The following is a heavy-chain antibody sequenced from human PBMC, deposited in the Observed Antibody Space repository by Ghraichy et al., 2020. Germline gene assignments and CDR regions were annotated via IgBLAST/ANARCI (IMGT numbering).Heavy chain of an antibody. Sequence: SETLSLTCTVSGGSISSYYWSWIRQPPGKGLEWIGYIYYSGSTNYNPSLKSRVTISVDTSKNQFSLKLSSVTAADTAVYYCARDLSGYEERGVNYFDYWGQGTLVTVSS. J-gene: IGHJ4*02. V-gene: IGHV4-59*01. CDR3: ARDLSGYEERGVNYFDY. CDR2: IYYSGST. D-gene: IGHD5-12*01. CDR1: GGSISSYY.